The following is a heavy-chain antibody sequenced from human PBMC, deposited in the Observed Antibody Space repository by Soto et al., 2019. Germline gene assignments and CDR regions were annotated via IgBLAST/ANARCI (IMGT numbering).Heavy chain of an antibody. V-gene: IGHV3-23*01. CDR3: AKKPNGFVS. Sequence: PGGSLRLSCAASGLTFSRHAMAWVRQAPGKGLEWVSSISESSSSTYYADSVKGRFTISKDNSKNMLYLQMNSLRAEDTAVYYCAKKPNGFVSWGQGILVTVSS. J-gene: IGHJ5*01. CDR2: ISESSSST. CDR1: GLTFSRHA.